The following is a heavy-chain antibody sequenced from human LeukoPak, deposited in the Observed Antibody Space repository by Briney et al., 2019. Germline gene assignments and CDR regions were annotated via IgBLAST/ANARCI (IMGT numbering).Heavy chain of an antibody. D-gene: IGHD5-12*01. J-gene: IGHJ6*03. Sequence: ASVKVSCKASGYTFTGYYMHWVRQAPGQGLEWMGWINPSSGGTNYAQKFHGRVTMTRDMSTSTVYMELSSLRSEDTAVYYCARDRRRGYGSYYYMDVWGKGTTVTVSS. V-gene: IGHV1-2*02. CDR2: INPSSGGT. CDR1: GYTFTGYY. CDR3: ARDRRRGYGSYYYMDV.